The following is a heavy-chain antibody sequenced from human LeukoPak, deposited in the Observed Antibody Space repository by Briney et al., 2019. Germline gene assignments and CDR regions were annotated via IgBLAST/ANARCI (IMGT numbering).Heavy chain of an antibody. J-gene: IGHJ6*03. CDR2: IYYSGST. V-gene: IGHV4-39*01. Sequence: PSETLSLTCTVSGGSISSSSYYWGWIRQPPGKGLEWIGSIYYSGSTYYNPSLKSRVTISVDTSKNQFSLKLSSVTAADTAVYYCAVDRPQDYYYFMDVWGKGTTVTVSS. CDR1: GGSISSSSYY. CDR3: AVDRPQDYYYFMDV. D-gene: IGHD3-9*01.